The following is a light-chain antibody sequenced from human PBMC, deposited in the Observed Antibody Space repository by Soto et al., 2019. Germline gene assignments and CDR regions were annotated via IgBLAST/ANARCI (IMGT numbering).Light chain of an antibody. V-gene: IGKV3-20*01. CDR2: GAS. J-gene: IGKJ5*01. CDR3: QQYGSSPPIT. CDR1: QSVSSNY. Sequence: EIVLTQSPGTLSLSPGERATLSCRASQSVSSNYLAWYQQKPGQAPRLLIYGASSRATGIPDRSSGSGSGTDFTLTISRLEPEDFAVYYCQQYGSSPPITFGQGTRRRL.